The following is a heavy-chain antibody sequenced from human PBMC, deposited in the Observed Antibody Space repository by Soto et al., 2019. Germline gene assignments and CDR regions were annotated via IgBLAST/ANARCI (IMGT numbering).Heavy chain of an antibody. Sequence: GGSLRLSCAASGFTFSSYAMSWVRQAPGKGLEWVSAISGSGGSTYYADSVKGRFTISRDNSKNTLYLQMNSLGAEDAAVYYCAKDVMTVGATDAFDIWGQGTMVTVSS. CDR1: GFTFSSYA. J-gene: IGHJ3*02. V-gene: IGHV3-23*01. CDR2: ISGSGGST. CDR3: AKDVMTVGATDAFDI. D-gene: IGHD1-26*01.